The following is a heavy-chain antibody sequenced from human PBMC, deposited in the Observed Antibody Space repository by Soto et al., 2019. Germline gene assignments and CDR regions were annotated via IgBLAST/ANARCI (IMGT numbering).Heavy chain of an antibody. J-gene: IGHJ2*01. CDR3: ARESHDILTGPPWVWYFDL. CDR1: GGSFSGYY. D-gene: IGHD3-9*01. V-gene: IGHV4-34*01. Sequence: QVQLQQWGAGPLRPLETLSLTCGVSGGSFSGYYWAWIRQSPGKGLERIGEINDRGSINYNPSLKRRVRISVDTSKNHYSLNLRSVTAADTAVYYCARESHDILTGPPWVWYFDLWGRGTLVTVSS. CDR2: INDRGSI.